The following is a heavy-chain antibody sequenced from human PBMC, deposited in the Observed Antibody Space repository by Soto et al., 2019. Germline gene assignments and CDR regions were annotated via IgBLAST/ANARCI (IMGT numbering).Heavy chain of an antibody. D-gene: IGHD1-1*01. Sequence: SETLSLTCTVSGDSIGSYHWSWLRQPPGKGLEWIGFMFSRGSANYNPSLKSRVTISVDTSKSQFSLKLTSVTAADTAIYYCASYQLASVAAFEIPFDFGGKGTLVAVFS. CDR2: MFSRGSA. V-gene: IGHV4-59*01. J-gene: IGHJ4*02. CDR3: ASYQLASVAAFEIPFDF. CDR1: GDSIGSYH.